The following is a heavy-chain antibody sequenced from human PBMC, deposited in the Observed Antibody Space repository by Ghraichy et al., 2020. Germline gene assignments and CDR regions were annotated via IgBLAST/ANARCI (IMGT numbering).Heavy chain of an antibody. CDR3: ASARIVEVFGARNHNWFDP. CDR1: GASINSRSFY. D-gene: IGHD2-15*01. J-gene: IGHJ5*02. V-gene: IGHV4-39*02. Sequence: GSLRLSCAVSGASINSRSFYWGWIRQPPGKGLEWITSIYYSGHSYDNPSLKIRLTFSLDTSKNHFSLQLHSVTAADTAVYFCASARIVEVFGARNHNWFDPWGQGILVSVSS. CDR2: IYYSGHS.